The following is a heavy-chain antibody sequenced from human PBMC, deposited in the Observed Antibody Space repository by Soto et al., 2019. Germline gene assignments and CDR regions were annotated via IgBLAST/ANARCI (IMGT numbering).Heavy chain of an antibody. V-gene: IGHV1-69*13. CDR3: ASINSDYVSY. J-gene: IGHJ4*02. Sequence: GASVMVSCKASGGTFSNSTINWVRQAPGQGLEWMGGIIPIFGTANYAQKFQGRVTITADESTSTAYMELSSLRSEDAAVYYCASINSDYVSYWGQGTLVTVSS. CDR2: IIPIFGTA. CDR1: GGTFSNST. D-gene: IGHD4-4*01.